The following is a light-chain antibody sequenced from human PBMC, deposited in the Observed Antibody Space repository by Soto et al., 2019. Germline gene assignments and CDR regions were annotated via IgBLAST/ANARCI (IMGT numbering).Light chain of an antibody. Sequence: QSVLTQPPSASGSPGQSVTISCTGTYSGVGGSNYVSWYQQHPGKAPKLVIYEVIQRPSGVPDRFSGSRSGNTASLTVSRLQAEDEADYYCSSNVVGTNLKIFGGGTKLTVL. V-gene: IGLV2-8*01. CDR1: YSGVGGSNY. CDR3: SSNVVGTNLKI. J-gene: IGLJ2*01. CDR2: EVI.